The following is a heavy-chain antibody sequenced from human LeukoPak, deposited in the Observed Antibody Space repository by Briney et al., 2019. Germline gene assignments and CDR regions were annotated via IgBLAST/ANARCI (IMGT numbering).Heavy chain of an antibody. CDR1: GFTFSTYW. CDR2: INSDASST. V-gene: IGHV3-74*01. J-gene: IGHJ4*02. Sequence: GGSLRLSCAASGFTFSTYWMHWVRHAPGKGLVWVSRINSDASSTSYADPVKGRFTISRDNAKNTLYLQMNSLRAEDTAVYPCARGAYYFDSWGQGILVTVSS. CDR3: ARGAYYFDS.